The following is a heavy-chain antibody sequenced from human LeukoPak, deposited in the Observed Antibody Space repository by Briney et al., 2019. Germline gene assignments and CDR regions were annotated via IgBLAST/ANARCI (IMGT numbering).Heavy chain of an antibody. J-gene: IGHJ4*02. Sequence: PSETLSLTCTVSGGSISNYYWSWIRQHPGKGLEWIGYIHYSGSTYYNPSLKSRVTISVDTSKKQFSLKLSSVTAADTAVYYCARVGVAAKSSRYFDYWGQGTLVTVSS. V-gene: IGHV4-59*06. CDR1: GGSISNYY. CDR3: ARVGVAAKSSRYFDY. D-gene: IGHD2-15*01. CDR2: IHYSGST.